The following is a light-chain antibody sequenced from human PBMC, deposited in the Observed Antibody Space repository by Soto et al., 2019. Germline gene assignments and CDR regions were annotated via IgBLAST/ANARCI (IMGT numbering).Light chain of an antibody. CDR2: EVT. CDR3: SSYTSSSIVI. CDR1: SSDIGGYKY. V-gene: IGLV2-14*01. Sequence: QSALTQPASVSGSPGQSITISCTGTSSDIGGYKYVSWYQHHPGKAPKLIIYEVTNRPSGVSNRFSGSKSGNTASLTISGLQAEDQADYYCSSYTSSSIVIFGGGTKLTLL. J-gene: IGLJ2*01.